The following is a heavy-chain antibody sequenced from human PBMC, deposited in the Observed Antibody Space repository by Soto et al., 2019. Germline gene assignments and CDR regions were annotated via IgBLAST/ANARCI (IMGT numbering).Heavy chain of an antibody. D-gene: IGHD3-3*01. Sequence: KPSETLSLTWTVCGGSISSSSYYWGWIREPPGKGLEWIGRSYYSGSTYYNPSLKSRVTISVETSKNQFCMKMSYVSGEETAVYYCASPLASEYDFCTPVPRGMDVWAQATTVTVSS. CDR3: ASPLASEYDFCTPVPRGMDV. CDR1: GGSISSSSYY. J-gene: IGHJ6*02. CDR2: SYYSGST. V-gene: IGHV4-39*01.